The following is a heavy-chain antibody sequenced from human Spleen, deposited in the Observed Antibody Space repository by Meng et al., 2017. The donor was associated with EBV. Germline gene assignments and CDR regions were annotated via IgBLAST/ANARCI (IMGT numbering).Heavy chain of an antibody. Sequence: QGQSVKFGSELKKPGASVKVSCKASGYTFTSYAMKWVRQAPGQGLEWMGWINTNTVNPTYAQGFTGRFVFSLDTSVSTAYLQISSLKAEDTAVYYCARGVPNYYGQFDPWGQGTLVTVSS. CDR1: GYTFTSYA. CDR3: ARGVPNYYGQFDP. D-gene: IGHD3-10*01. V-gene: IGHV7-4-1*02. CDR2: INTNTVNP. J-gene: IGHJ5*02.